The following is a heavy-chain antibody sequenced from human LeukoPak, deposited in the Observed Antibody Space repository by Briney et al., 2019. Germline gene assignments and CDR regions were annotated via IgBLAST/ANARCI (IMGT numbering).Heavy chain of an antibody. CDR1: GGTFISYA. V-gene: IGHV1-69*13. J-gene: IGHJ6*02. Sequence: GASVKVSCKASGGTFISYAISWVRQAPGQGLEWMGGIIPIFGTANYAQKFQGRVTITADESTSTAYMELSSLRSEDTAVYYCAIAYCGGDCYTDYYYGMDVWGQGTTVTVSS. CDR2: IIPIFGTA. D-gene: IGHD2-21*02. CDR3: AIAYCGGDCYTDYYYGMDV.